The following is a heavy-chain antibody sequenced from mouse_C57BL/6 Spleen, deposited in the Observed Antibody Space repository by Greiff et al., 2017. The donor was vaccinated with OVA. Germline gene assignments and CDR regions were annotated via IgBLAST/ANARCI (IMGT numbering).Heavy chain of an antibody. CDR2: LNPNNGGT. Sequence: EVQLVESGPELVKPGASVKISCKASGYTFTDYYMNWVKQSHGKSLEWIGDLNPNNGGTSYNQKFKGKATLTVDKSSSTAYMELRSLTSEDSAVYYCARRGIYYGYEDFDYWGQGTTLTVSS. V-gene: IGHV1-26*01. D-gene: IGHD2-2*01. J-gene: IGHJ2*01. CDR1: GYTFTDYY. CDR3: ARRGIYYGYEDFDY.